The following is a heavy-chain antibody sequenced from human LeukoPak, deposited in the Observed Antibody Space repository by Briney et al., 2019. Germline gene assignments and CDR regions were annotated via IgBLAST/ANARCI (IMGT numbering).Heavy chain of an antibody. CDR1: GVTFSSYS. J-gene: IGHJ4*02. D-gene: IGHD3-22*01. CDR2: ISSSSSTI. Sequence: GGSLRLSCAASGVTFSSYSMNWVRQAPGKGLEWVSYISSSSSTIYYADSVKGRFTISRDNAKNSLYLQMNSLRAEDTAVYYCAPATYYYDVGGIWGQGTLVTVSS. V-gene: IGHV3-48*04. CDR3: APATYYYDVGGI.